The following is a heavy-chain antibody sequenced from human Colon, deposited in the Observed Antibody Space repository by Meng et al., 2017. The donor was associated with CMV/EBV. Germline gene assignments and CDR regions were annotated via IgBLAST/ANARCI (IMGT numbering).Heavy chain of an antibody. CDR2: IKEDVSEI. CDR3: ARMYCSTNTCYTDAFDI. CDR1: GYSFPNFW. Sequence: GGSLRLSCKASGYSFPNFWIGWVRQMPGKGLEWMANIKEDVSEIYYVDSVRGRFTISRDNAESSLYLQMNSLRAEDTAVYYCARMYCSTNTCYTDAFDIWGQGTMVTVSS. D-gene: IGHD2-2*02. J-gene: IGHJ3*02. V-gene: IGHV3-7*02.